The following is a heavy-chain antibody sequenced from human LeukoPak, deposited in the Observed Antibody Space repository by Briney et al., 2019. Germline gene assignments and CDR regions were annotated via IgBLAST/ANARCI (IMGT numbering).Heavy chain of an antibody. Sequence: PSETLSLTCAVYGGSFSGYYWSWIRQPPGKGLEWIGEINHSGSTNYNPSLKSPVTISVDTSKNQFSLKLSSVTAADTAVYYCARSNVDTAMDYYYYYMDVWGKGTTVTVSS. V-gene: IGHV4-34*01. CDR2: INHSGST. D-gene: IGHD5-18*01. J-gene: IGHJ6*03. CDR1: GGSFSGYY. CDR3: ARSNVDTAMDYYYYYMDV.